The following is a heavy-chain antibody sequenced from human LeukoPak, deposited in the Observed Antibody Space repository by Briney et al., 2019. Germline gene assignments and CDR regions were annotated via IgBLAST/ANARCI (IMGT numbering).Heavy chain of an antibody. V-gene: IGHV3-23*01. Sequence: GGSLRLSCAASGFTFCSYAMSWVRQAPGKGLEWGSAISGSGGSTYYADSVKGRFTISRDNSKNTLYLQMNSLRAEDTAVYYCAKVSGWGSGSYYQDYWGQGTLVTVSS. J-gene: IGHJ4*02. CDR1: GFTFCSYA. D-gene: IGHD3-10*01. CDR3: AKVSGWGSGSYYQDY. CDR2: ISGSGGST.